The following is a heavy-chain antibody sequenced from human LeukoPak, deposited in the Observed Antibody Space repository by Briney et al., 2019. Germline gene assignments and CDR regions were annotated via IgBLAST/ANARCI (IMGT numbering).Heavy chain of an antibody. V-gene: IGHV1-2*02. CDR3: ARATYYDILTTPYYFDY. CDR1: GYTFTGYY. CDR2: INPNSGGT. Sequence: ASVKVSCKASGYTFTGYYMHWVRQAPGQGPEWMGWINPNSGGTNYAQKFQGRVTMTRDTSISTAYMELSRLRSDDTAVYYCARATYYDILTTPYYFDYWGQGTLVTVSS. D-gene: IGHD3-9*01. J-gene: IGHJ4*02.